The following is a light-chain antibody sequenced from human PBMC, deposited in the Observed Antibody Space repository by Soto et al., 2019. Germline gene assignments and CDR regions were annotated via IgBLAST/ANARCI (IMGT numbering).Light chain of an antibody. CDR1: SSNIGAGYN. V-gene: IGLV1-40*01. Sequence: QSVLTQPPSVSGAPGQRVTISCTGSSSNIGAGYNVHWYQQVPGTAPKLLIYGDSNRPSGVPDRFSGSKSGTSASLAITWLQAEDKADNYCQSYDSSLSGWLFGGGTKLTVL. CDR3: QSYDSSLSGWL. J-gene: IGLJ3*02. CDR2: GDS.